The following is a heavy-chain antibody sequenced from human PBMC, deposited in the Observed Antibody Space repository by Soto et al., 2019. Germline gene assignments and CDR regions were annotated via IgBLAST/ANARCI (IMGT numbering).Heavy chain of an antibody. D-gene: IGHD3-10*01. Sequence: QVQLQESGPGLVKPSQTLSLTCTVSGGSISSGGYYWSWIRQHPGKGLEWIGYIYYSGSTYYNPSLQSRVTISVDTSKNPFSLKLSSVTAADTAVYYCARGLTPITMDSGWFDPWGQGTLVTVSS. CDR3: ARGLTPITMDSGWFDP. CDR2: IYYSGST. J-gene: IGHJ5*02. V-gene: IGHV4-31*03. CDR1: GGSISSGGYY.